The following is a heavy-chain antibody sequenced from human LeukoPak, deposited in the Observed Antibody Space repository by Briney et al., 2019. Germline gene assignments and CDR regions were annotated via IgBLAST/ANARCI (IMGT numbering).Heavy chain of an antibody. CDR3: ARDLDPYYYDSSDYWGDAFDI. Sequence: GGSLRLSCEGSGFTFSKYGVHWVRQAPGKGLEWVAFIRYDGARKHYEDSLKGRFTISRDNSKNTLYLEMNSLRAEDTALYYCARDLDPYYYDSSDYWGDAFDIWGQGTMVTVSS. CDR1: GFTFSKYG. CDR2: IRYDGARK. J-gene: IGHJ3*02. V-gene: IGHV3-30*02. D-gene: IGHD3-22*01.